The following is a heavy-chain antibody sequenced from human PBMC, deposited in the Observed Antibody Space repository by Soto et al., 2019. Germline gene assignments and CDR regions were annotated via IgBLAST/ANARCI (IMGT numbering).Heavy chain of an antibody. Sequence: EVQLVESGGGLVQPGGSLRLSCAASGFTVSSNYMSWVRQAPGKGLEWVSVIYSGGSTYYADSVKGRFTISRDNSKNTLYLQMNGLRAEDTAVYYCARESIGYTGWFDPWGQGTLVTVSS. CDR3: ARESIGYTGWFDP. D-gene: IGHD6-19*01. J-gene: IGHJ5*02. CDR2: IYSGGST. CDR1: GFTVSSNY. V-gene: IGHV3-66*01.